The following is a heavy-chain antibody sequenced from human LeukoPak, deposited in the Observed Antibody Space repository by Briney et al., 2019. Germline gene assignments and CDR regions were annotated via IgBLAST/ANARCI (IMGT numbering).Heavy chain of an antibody. D-gene: IGHD3-22*01. CDR1: GFTFSDYY. Sequence: GGSLRLSCAASGFTFSDYYMSWIRQAPGKGLEWVSYISSSSSYINYADSVKGRFTISRDNAKNSLYLQMNSLRAEDTAVYYCARVLMSYYYDSSGYFDSFDYWGQGTLVTVSS. J-gene: IGHJ4*02. CDR3: ARVLMSYYYDSSGYFDSFDY. CDR2: ISSSSSYI. V-gene: IGHV3-11*06.